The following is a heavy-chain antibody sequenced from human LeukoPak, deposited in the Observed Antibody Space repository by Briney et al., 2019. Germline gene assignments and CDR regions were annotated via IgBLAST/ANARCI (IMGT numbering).Heavy chain of an antibody. CDR3: ARHLRKETYSYYFDF. V-gene: IGHV4-59*08. J-gene: IGHJ4*02. Sequence: SETLSLTCTASGGSISHNYWSWIRQPPGKGLEWIGYISSSGSTNYNPSLQSRVTMSVDTSKNQLSLNLSSVTAADTALYYCARHLRKETYSYYFDFWGQGTLVTVSS. CDR1: GGSISHNY. D-gene: IGHD4-11*01. CDR2: ISSSGST.